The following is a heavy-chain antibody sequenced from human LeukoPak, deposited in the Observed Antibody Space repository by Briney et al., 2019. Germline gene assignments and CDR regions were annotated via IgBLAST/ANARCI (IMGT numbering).Heavy chain of an antibody. D-gene: IGHD3-22*01. CDR2: IYYSGST. CDR1: GGSISSYY. J-gene: IGHJ3*02. V-gene: IGHV4-59*01. Sequence: SETLSLTCTVSGGSISSYYWSWIRQPPGKGLEWIGYIYYSGSTNYNPSLKSRVTISVDTSKNQFSLKLSSVTAADTAVYYCACLTTADAFDIWGQGTMVTVSS. CDR3: ACLTTADAFDI.